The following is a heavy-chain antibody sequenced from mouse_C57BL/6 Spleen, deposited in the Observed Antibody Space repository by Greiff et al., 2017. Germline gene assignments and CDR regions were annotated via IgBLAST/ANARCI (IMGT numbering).Heavy chain of an antibody. CDR2: IDPENGDT. Sequence: EVKLMESGAELVRPGASVKLSCTASGFNIKDDYMHWVKQRPEQGLEWIGWIDPENGDTEYASKFQGKATITADTSSNTAYLQLSSLTSEDTAVYYCTTEDYGPFAYWGQGTLVTVSA. CDR1: GFNIKDDY. CDR3: TTEDYGPFAY. D-gene: IGHD2-4*01. J-gene: IGHJ3*01. V-gene: IGHV14-4*01.